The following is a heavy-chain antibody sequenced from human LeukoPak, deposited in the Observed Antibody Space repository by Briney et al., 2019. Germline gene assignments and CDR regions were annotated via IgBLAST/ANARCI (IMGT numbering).Heavy chain of an antibody. J-gene: IGHJ4*02. CDR2: ISSSGSTI. V-gene: IGHV3-11*04. Sequence: GGSLRLSCAASGFTFSDYYMSWLRQAPGKGLEWVSYISSSGSTIYYADSVKGRFTISRDNSKNTLYLQMNSLRAEDTAVYYCAVTTSFLYYFDYWGQGTLVTVSS. CDR1: GFTFSDYY. CDR3: AVTTSFLYYFDY. D-gene: IGHD4-17*01.